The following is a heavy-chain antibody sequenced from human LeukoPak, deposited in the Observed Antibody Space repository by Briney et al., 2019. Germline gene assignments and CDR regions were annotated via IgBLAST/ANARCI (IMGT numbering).Heavy chain of an antibody. CDR3: AKEGSAMVILGYFDY. J-gene: IGHJ4*02. CDR1: GFTFSSYW. V-gene: IGHV3-30*02. D-gene: IGHD5-18*01. Sequence: GGSLRLSCAASGFTFSSYWMHWVRQAPGKGLEWVAFIRYDGSNKYYADSVKGRFTISRDNSKNTLYLQMNSLRAEDTAVYYCAKEGSAMVILGYFDYWGQGTLVTVSS. CDR2: IRYDGSNK.